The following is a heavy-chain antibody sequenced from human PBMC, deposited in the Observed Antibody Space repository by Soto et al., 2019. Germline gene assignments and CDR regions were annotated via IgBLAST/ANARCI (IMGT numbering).Heavy chain of an antibody. CDR3: ARERSDYDILTGQHLYYFDY. J-gene: IGHJ4*02. D-gene: IGHD3-9*01. CDR2: ISSSSSYI. V-gene: IGHV3-21*01. CDR1: GFTFSSYS. Sequence: GGSLILSCAASGFTFSSYSMNWVRQAPGKGLEWVSSISSSSSYIYYADSVKGRFTISRDNAKNSLYLQMNSLRAEDTAVYYCARERSDYDILTGQHLYYFDYWGQGTLVTVSS.